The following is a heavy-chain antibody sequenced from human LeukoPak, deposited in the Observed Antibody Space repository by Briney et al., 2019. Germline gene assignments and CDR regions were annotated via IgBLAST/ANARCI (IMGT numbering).Heavy chain of an antibody. Sequence: ASVKVSCKASGYTFTGYYMHWVRQAPGQGLEWMGRINPNSGGTNYAQKFQGRVTMTRDTSISTAYMELSRLRSDDTAEYYCARASLDWGPTFDYWGQGTLVTVSS. D-gene: IGHD7-27*01. CDR1: GYTFTGYY. CDR2: INPNSGGT. V-gene: IGHV1-2*06. CDR3: ARASLDWGPTFDY. J-gene: IGHJ4*02.